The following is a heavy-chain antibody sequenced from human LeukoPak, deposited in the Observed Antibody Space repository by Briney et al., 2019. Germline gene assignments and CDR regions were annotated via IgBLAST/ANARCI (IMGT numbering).Heavy chain of an antibody. V-gene: IGHV4-34*01. CDR1: GGSFSGYY. CDR2: INHSGST. D-gene: IGHD1-14*01. Sequence: SETLSLTCAVYGGSFSGYYWSWIRQPPGKGLDWIGEINHSGSTNYNPSLKSRVTISVDTSKNQFSLKLSSVTAADTAVYYCARLSVDHNAFDIWGQGTMVTVSS. CDR3: ARLSVDHNAFDI. J-gene: IGHJ3*02.